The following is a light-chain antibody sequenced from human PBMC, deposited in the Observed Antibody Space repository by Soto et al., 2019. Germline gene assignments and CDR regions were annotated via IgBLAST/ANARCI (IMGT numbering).Light chain of an antibody. Sequence: EIVLTQSPGTLSLSPGERATLSCRASQSVSSSYLAWYQQKPGQAPRLLIYVASSRATGIPDRFSGSGAGTDCTLTIRRLEREDFAVYYCKQCRSSPQLTFGQGTKLEIK. J-gene: IGKJ1*01. CDR2: VAS. CDR3: KQCRSSPQLT. CDR1: QSVSSSY. V-gene: IGKV3-20*01.